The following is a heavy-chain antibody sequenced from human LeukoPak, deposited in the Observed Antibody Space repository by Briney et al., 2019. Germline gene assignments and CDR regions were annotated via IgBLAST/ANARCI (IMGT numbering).Heavy chain of an antibody. CDR3: ARDTLEYSNSPDALDI. J-gene: IGHJ3*02. V-gene: IGHV3-48*03. CDR1: GFTFSAYE. D-gene: IGHD4-23*01. CDR2: IGSSGSTV. Sequence: GGSLRLSCAASGFTFSAYEMNWVRQAPGKGLEWVSYIGSSGSTVYCADSVKGRFTISRDNAKNSLYMQMESLRDEDTAIYYCARDTLEYSNSPDALDIWGQGTMVTVSS.